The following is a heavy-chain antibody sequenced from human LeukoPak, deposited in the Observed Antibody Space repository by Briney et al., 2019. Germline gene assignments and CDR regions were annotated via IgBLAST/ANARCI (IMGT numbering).Heavy chain of an antibody. J-gene: IGHJ4*02. CDR3: ARANSGYDLPRYFDY. CDR2: ISSSSSYI. CDR1: GFTFSSYS. Sequence: GGSLRLSCAASGFTFSSYSMNWVRQAPGKGLEWVSSISSSSSYIYYADSVKGRFTISRDNAKNSLYLQMNSLRAEDTAVYYCARANSGYDLPRYFDYWGQGTLVTVSS. V-gene: IGHV3-21*01. D-gene: IGHD5-12*01.